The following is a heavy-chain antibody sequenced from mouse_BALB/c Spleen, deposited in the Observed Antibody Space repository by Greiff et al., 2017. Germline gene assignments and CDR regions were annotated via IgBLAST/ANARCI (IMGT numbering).Heavy chain of an antibody. J-gene: IGHJ2*01. CDR1: GFNIKDYY. CDR2: INPSTGYT. V-gene: IGHV1S26*01. Sequence: VQLQQSGAELVRSGASVKLSCTASGFNIKDYYMHWVKQRPGQGLEWIGYINPSTGYTEYNQKFKDKATLTADKSSSTAYMQLSSLTSEDSAVYYCARSITTVVGTDYWGQGTTLTVSS. D-gene: IGHD1-1*01. CDR3: ARSITTVVGTDY.